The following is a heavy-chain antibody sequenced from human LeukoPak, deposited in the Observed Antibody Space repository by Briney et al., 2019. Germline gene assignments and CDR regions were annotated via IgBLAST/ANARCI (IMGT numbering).Heavy chain of an antibody. CDR3: SGHGSNSY. CDR2: IRGGGDT. CDR1: GFTFTNNA. D-gene: IGHD6-13*01. V-gene: IGHV3-23*01. J-gene: IGHJ4*02. Sequence: PTGGSLRLSCAASGFTFTNNALSWFRQAPGKGLEWVSDIRGGGDTYYAESVKGRFTISRDNSKNTLYLQMNSLRAEDTALYYASGHGSNSYWGQGTLVTVSS.